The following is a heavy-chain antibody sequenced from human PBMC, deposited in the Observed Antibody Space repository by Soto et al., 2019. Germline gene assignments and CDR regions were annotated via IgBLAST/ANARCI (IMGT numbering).Heavy chain of an antibody. J-gene: IGHJ6*02. CDR1: GGTFSSYA. D-gene: IGHD2-8*01. CDR3: ARELGYCTNGVCYTNYYYGMDV. CDR2: LIPIFGTA. Sequence: ASVKVSCKASGGTFSSYAISWVRQAPVQGLEWMGGLIPIFGTANYAQKFQGRVTITADEYTSTAYMELSSLRSEDTAVYYCARELGYCTNGVCYTNYYYGMDVWGQGTTVTVSS. V-gene: IGHV1-69*13.